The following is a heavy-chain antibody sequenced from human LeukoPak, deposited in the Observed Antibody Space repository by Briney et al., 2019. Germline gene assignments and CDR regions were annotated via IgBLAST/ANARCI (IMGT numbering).Heavy chain of an antibody. D-gene: IGHD6-19*01. V-gene: IGHV1-2*02. Sequence: VKVSCKAXGYTFTXYYMHWVRQAPGQGLEWMGWINPNSGGTNYAQKFQGRVTMTRDTSISTAYMELSRLRSDDTAVYYCARASGYSSGCPDYWGQGTLVTVSS. CDR2: INPNSGGT. CDR1: GYTFTXYY. CDR3: ARASGYSSGCPDY. J-gene: IGHJ4*02.